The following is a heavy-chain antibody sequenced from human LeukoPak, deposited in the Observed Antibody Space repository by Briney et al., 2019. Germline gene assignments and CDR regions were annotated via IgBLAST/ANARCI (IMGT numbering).Heavy chain of an antibody. Sequence: GGSLRLSCAVSGITLSNYGMSWVRQAPGKGLEWVSGISGSGGSTNYADSVKGRFTISRDNRKNTLYLQMNSLRAEDTAVYFCAKRGVVIRVILVGFHKEAYYFDSWGQGALVTVSS. D-gene: IGHD3-22*01. V-gene: IGHV3-23*01. CDR3: AKRGVVIRVILVGFHKEAYYFDS. J-gene: IGHJ4*02. CDR1: GITLSNYG. CDR2: ISGSGGST.